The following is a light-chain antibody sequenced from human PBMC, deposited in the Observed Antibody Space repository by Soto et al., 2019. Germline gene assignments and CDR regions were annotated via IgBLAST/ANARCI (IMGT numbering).Light chain of an antibody. CDR2: GAS. J-gene: IGKJ5*01. Sequence: VVLTQSPATLSLSQGERATLSCRASLSVSSYLAWYQQKPGQAPRLLISGASSRATGIPDRFSGSGFGTDFTLTISRLEPEDFALYYCQHYAGGSRITFGQGTRLEI. CDR1: LSVSSY. CDR3: QHYAGGSRIT. V-gene: IGKV3-20*01.